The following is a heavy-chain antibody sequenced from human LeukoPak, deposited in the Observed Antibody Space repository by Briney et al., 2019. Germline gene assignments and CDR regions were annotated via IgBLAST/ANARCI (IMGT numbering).Heavy chain of an antibody. D-gene: IGHD6-13*01. CDR3: ARPRKPGIEAAGSWFDP. V-gene: IGHV5-51*01. Sequence: MTGESLKISCKGSGDSFNSYWIGWVRQMPGKGLEWMGGIYPGDSDTRYSPSFQGQVTISADKSISTAYLKWSSLKESDTAMYYCARPRKPGIEAAGSWFDPWGQGTLVTVSS. CDR1: GDSFNSYW. CDR2: IYPGDSDT. J-gene: IGHJ5*02.